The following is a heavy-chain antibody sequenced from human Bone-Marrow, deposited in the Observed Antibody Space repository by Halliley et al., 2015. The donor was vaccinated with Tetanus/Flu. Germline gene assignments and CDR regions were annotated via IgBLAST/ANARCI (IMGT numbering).Heavy chain of an antibody. V-gene: IGHV4-59*03. Sequence: IGFISFSGGTNYNPSLKGRLTISRDTSKNQFSLQLTSVTAADTAIYYCVKTSGAVGGGNWFAPWGQGSLITVSS. CDR3: VKTSGAVGGGNWFAP. CDR2: ISFSGGT. J-gene: IGHJ5*02. D-gene: IGHD1-26*01.